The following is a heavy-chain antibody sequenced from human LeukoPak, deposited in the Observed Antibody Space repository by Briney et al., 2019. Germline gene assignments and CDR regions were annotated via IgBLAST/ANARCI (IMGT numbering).Heavy chain of an antibody. D-gene: IGHD5-12*01. V-gene: IGHV3-21*01. J-gene: IGHJ4*02. Sequence: GGSLRLSCAASGFDFSTYAINWVRQAPGKGREWVSSISTMSNYIFYGDSVKGRFTISRDNAKNSVYLQMNSLRPEDTAVYHCSRDRLGGLDLGGQGTLVTVSS. CDR3: SRDRLGGLDL. CDR1: GFDFSTYA. CDR2: ISTMSNYI.